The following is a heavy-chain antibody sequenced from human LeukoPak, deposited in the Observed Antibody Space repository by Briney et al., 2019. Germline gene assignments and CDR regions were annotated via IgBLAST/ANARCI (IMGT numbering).Heavy chain of an antibody. J-gene: IGHJ4*02. V-gene: IGHV4-59*01. CDR3: ARARHYYDSSGYYPHFDY. D-gene: IGHD3-22*01. Sequence: SETLSLTCTVSGGSISSYYWSWIRQPPGKGLEWIGYIYYSGSTNYNPSLKSRVTISVDTSKNQFSLKLSSVTAADTAVYYCARARHYYDSSGYYPHFDYWGQGTLVTVSS. CDR2: IYYSGST. CDR1: GGSISSYY.